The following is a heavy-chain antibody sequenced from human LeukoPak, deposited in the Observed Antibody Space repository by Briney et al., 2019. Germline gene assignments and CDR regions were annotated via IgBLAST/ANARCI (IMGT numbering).Heavy chain of an antibody. CDR1: GFTFSGYG. V-gene: IGHV3-30*02. D-gene: IGHD4-17*01. Sequence: PGGSLRLSCAASGFTFSGYGMHWVRKAPGKGLEWVAFIRYDGSNKYYADSVKGRFTISRDNSKNTLYLQMNSLRAEDTAVYYCAKDDYGDATYYMDVWGKGTTVTISS. CDR3: AKDDYGDATYYMDV. J-gene: IGHJ6*03. CDR2: IRYDGSNK.